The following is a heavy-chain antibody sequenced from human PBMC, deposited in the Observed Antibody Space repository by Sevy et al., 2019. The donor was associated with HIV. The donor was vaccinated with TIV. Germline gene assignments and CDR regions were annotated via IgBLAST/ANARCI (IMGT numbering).Heavy chain of an antibody. CDR2: IHPADSDT. CDR3: ARQGDLDYFDY. J-gene: IGHJ4*02. CDR1: GYNFTPYW. D-gene: IGHD1-1*01. V-gene: IGHV5-51*01. Sequence: GESLKISCKGTGYNFTPYWVGWVRQKPGQGLEWLGIIHPADSDTGYSPSFEGQVTISVDNSITTVYLQWSSLEASDTAMYYCARQGDLDYFDYWGQGTLVTVSS.